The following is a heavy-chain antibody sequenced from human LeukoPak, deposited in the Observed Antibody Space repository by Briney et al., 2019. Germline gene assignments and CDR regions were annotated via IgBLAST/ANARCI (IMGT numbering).Heavy chain of an antibody. V-gene: IGHV4-39*07. Sequence: SETLSLTCTVSGGSISSSSYYWGWIRQPPGKGLEWIGSIYYSGSTYYNPSLKSRVTISVDTSKNQFSLKLSSVTAADTAVYYCARDFQLGYFDYWGQGTLVTVSS. CDR1: GGSISSSSYY. CDR2: IYYSGST. J-gene: IGHJ4*02. CDR3: ARDFQLGYFDY. D-gene: IGHD2-2*01.